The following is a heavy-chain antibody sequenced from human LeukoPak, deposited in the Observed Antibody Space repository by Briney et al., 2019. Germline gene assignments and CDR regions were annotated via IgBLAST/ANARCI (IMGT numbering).Heavy chain of an antibody. Sequence: PGGSLRLSCAASGFSFSTYGIHWVRQAPGKGLEWVAFIHYDGSNKYYADSVKGRFTISRDNSKNTLYMQMNSLRAEDTAVYYCGKDQGYYDILNGYVDYWGQGTLVTVSS. D-gene: IGHD3-9*01. CDR1: GFSFSTYG. CDR2: IHYDGSNK. CDR3: GKDQGYYDILNGYVDY. V-gene: IGHV3-30*02. J-gene: IGHJ4*02.